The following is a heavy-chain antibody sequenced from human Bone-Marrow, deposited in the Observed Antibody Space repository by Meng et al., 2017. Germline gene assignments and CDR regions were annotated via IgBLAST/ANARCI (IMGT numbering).Heavy chain of an antibody. CDR1: GFAFSSYW. J-gene: IGHJ4*02. D-gene: IGHD4-23*01. CDR3: AREGASVVSLQY. V-gene: IGHV3-74*03. CDR2: ISSGGSTT. Sequence: GESLKISCVASGFAFSSYWMHWVRQVPGKGLVWVSRISSGGSTTTYSDSVKGRFTISRDNAKNTLYLQMHTLRGDDTAVYYCAREGASVVSLQYWGQGTLVTVSS.